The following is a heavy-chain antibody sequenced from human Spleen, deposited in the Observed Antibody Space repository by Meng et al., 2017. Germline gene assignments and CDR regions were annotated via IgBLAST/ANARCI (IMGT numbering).Heavy chain of an antibody. J-gene: IGHJ4*02. Sequence: HIPLKVSGPTLVRPTQTLPLPCTFSGFSLRSGGVAVGWIRQPPGKALEWLALIFWDDEERYSPSLKSRLTITKDTSKNRVVLTMTTMDPVDTATYYCAHAGMVGTTTLFYFDYWGQGTLVTASS. CDR2: IFWDDEE. CDR1: GFSLRSGGVA. V-gene: IGHV2-5*02. CDR3: AHAGMVGTTTLFYFDY. D-gene: IGHD1-26*01.